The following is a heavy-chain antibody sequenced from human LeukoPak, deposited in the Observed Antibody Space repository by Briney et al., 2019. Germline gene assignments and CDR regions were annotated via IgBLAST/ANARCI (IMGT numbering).Heavy chain of an antibody. J-gene: IGHJ6*02. CDR3: AREYSSSSSPMGDYYGMDV. D-gene: IGHD6-6*01. CDR2: IIPIFGTA. V-gene: IGHV1-69*13. CDR1: GGTFSSYA. Sequence: SVKVSCKASGGTFSSYAISWVRQAPGQGLEWMGGIIPIFGTANYAQKFQGRVTITADESTSTAYMELSSLRSEDTAVYYCAREYSSSSSPMGDYYGMDVWGQGTTVTVSS.